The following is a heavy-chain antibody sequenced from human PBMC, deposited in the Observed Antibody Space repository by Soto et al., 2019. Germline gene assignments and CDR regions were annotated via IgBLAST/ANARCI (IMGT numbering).Heavy chain of an antibody. CDR1: GGSISSGGYY. D-gene: IGHD2-2*01. Sequence: QVQLQESGPGLVKPSQTLSLTCTVSGGSISSGGYYWSWIRQHPGKGLEWIGYIYYSGSTYYNPSLKSRVTISVDTSKNQCSLKLSPVTAADTAVYYCARGRSSTSPYPIGYWGQGTLVTVSS. CDR3: ARGRSSTSPYPIGY. CDR2: IYYSGST. J-gene: IGHJ4*02. V-gene: IGHV4-31*03.